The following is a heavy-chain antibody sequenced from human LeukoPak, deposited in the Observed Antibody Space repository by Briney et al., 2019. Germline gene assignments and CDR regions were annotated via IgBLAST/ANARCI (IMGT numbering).Heavy chain of an antibody. J-gene: IGHJ4*02. CDR1: GYSLTSYW. CDR2: IYPGDSDT. CDR3: ARSGYYYDSSGYYQYDY. V-gene: IGHV5-51*01. Sequence: GESLKISCKGSGYSLTSYWVGWVRQMPGKGLEWMGIIYPGDSDTRYSPSFQGQVTISADKSISTAYLQWSSLKASDTAMYCCARSGYYYDSSGYYQYDYWGQGTLVTVSS. D-gene: IGHD3-22*01.